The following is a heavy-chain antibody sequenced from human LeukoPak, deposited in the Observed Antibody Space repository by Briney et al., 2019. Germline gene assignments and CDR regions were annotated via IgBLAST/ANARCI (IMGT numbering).Heavy chain of an antibody. J-gene: IGHJ3*02. D-gene: IGHD2/OR15-2a*01. CDR3: ARDSHLSRKVLGAFDI. CDR1: GYTFTSYG. Sequence: ASVKVSCKASGYTFTSYGISWVRQAPGQGLEWMGWISAYNGNTNHAQKLQGRVTMTTDTSTSTAYMELRSLRSDDTAVYYCARDSHLSRKVLGAFDIWGQGTMVTVSS. V-gene: IGHV1-18*01. CDR2: ISAYNGNT.